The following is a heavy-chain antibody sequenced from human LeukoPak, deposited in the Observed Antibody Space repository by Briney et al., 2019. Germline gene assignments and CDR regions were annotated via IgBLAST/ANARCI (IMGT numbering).Heavy chain of an antibody. Sequence: SETLSLTRTVSGGSISSRAYYGGWVRQPPGKGLQWIVGFYYSGSAHYNPSLKSRVTISVDTSKNQFSLKLSSVTAADTAVYYCAKPYSGGWRGGFDYGGQGTLVIVSS. D-gene: IGHD6-19*01. CDR3: AKPYSGGWRGGFDY. J-gene: IGHJ4*02. CDR2: FYYSGSA. V-gene: IGHV4-39*01. CDR1: GGSISSRAYY.